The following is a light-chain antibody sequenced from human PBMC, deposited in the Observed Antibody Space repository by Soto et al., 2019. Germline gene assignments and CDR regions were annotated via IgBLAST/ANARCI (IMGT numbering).Light chain of an antibody. CDR3: MQTLQTPRT. J-gene: IGKJ1*01. CDR1: QSLLHKNGNNY. V-gene: IGKV2-28*01. CDR2: MGS. Sequence: DIVMTQSPVSLPVTPGEAASISCRSSQSLLHKNGNNYFNWYLQKPGQSPQVLIYMGSKRASGVPDRFGGSGSGTYFTLKISRVEAEDAGIYYCMQTLQTPRTFGQGTKVEIK.